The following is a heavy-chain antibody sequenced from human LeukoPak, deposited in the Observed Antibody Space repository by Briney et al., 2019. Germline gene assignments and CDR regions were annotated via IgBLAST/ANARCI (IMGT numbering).Heavy chain of an antibody. V-gene: IGHV1-69*04. Sequence: ASVKVSCTASGGTFSSYAISWVRQAPGQGLEWMGRIIPILGIANYAQKFQGRATITADKSTSTAYMELSSPRSEDTAVYYCGGGYYDSSGYYPRSPFDYCGQGTLVTVSS. D-gene: IGHD3-22*01. CDR3: GGGYYDSSGYYPRSPFDY. J-gene: IGHJ4*02. CDR1: GGTFSSYA. CDR2: IIPILGIA.